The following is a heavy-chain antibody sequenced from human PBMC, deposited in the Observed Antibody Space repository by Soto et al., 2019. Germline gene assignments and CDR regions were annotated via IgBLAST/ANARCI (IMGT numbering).Heavy chain of an antibody. CDR2: IYYSGST. Sequence: QVQLQESGPGLVKPSETLSLTCTVSGGSVSSGSYYWSWIRQPPGKGLEWIGYIYYSGSTNYNPSLKSRVTISVDTSKNQFSLKLSSVTAADTAVYYCARVGLSSGWYERLNGMDVWGRGTTVTVSS. J-gene: IGHJ6*02. D-gene: IGHD6-19*01. V-gene: IGHV4-61*01. CDR3: ARVGLSSGWYERLNGMDV. CDR1: GGSVSSGSYY.